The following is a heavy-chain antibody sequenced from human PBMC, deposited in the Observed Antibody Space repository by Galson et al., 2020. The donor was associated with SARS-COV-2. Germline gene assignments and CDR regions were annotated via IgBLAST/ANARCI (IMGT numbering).Heavy chain of an antibody. CDR1: GFTFSNYW. V-gene: IGHV3-74*01. J-gene: IGHJ4*02. CDR3: ARDHFGYNSLDY. D-gene: IGHD5-12*01. Sequence: ASVKVTCAASGFTFSNYWMHWVRHAPGKGLVWVSRIRGDGSYTDYADSVKGRFTISRDNAKNTLYRQMNSLRAEDTAVYFCARDHFGYNSLDYWGQGTLITVSS. CDR2: IRGDGSYT.